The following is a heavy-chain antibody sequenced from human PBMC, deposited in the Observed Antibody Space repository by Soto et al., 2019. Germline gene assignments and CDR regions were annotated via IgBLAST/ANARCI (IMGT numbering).Heavy chain of an antibody. CDR3: ARVIGSGSYYAYGMDV. J-gene: IGHJ6*02. CDR2: ISSSSSSSYI. V-gene: IGHV3-21*05. Sequence: PVGSLRLSCAASGFTFSSYSMNWVRQAPGKGLEWVSCISSSSSSSYIYYADSVKGRFTISRDNAKNSLYLQMNSLRAEDTAVYYCARVIGSGSYYAYGMDVWGQGTTVTVSS. D-gene: IGHD3-10*01. CDR1: GFTFSSYS.